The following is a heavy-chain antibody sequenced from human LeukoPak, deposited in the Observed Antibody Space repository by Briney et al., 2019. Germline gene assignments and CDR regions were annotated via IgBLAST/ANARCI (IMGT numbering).Heavy chain of an antibody. CDR2: IYYSGST. CDR3: ARDGYNLKGDAFDI. J-gene: IGHJ3*02. V-gene: IGHV4-31*03. CDR1: GGSISSGGYY. D-gene: IGHD5-24*01. Sequence: PSETLSLTCTVSGGSISSGGYYWSWIRQHPGKGLEWIGYIYYSGSTYYNPSLKSRVTISVDTSKNQFSLKLSSVTAADTAVYYCARDGYNLKGDAFDIWGQGTMVTVSS.